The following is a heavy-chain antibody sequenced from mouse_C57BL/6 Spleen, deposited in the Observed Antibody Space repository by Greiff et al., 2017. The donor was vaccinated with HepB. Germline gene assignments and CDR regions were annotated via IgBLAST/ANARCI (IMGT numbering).Heavy chain of an antibody. CDR1: GYTFTDHT. V-gene: IGHV1-78*01. Sequence: VQLQESDAELVKPGASVKISCKVSGYTFTDHTIHWMKQRPEQGLEWIGYIYPRDGSTKYNEKFKGKATLTADKSSSTAYMQLNSLTSEDSAVYVCARESLYDGYYYAMDYWGQGTSVTVSS. CDR3: ARESLYDGYYYAMDY. CDR2: IYPRDGST. D-gene: IGHD2-3*01. J-gene: IGHJ4*01.